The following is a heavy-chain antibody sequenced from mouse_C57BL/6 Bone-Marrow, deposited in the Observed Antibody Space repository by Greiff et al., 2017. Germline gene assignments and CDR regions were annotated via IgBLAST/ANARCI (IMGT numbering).Heavy chain of an antibody. D-gene: IGHD1-1*01. J-gene: IGHJ4*01. Sequence: QVQLQQPGAELVKPGASVKMSCKASGYTFTSYWITWVKQRPGQGLEWIGDIYPGSGSTNYNEKFKSKATLTVDTSSSTAYMQLSRLTSEDSAVYSCARRSLLLLYAMDYWGQGTSVTVSS. V-gene: IGHV1-55*01. CDR2: IYPGSGST. CDR3: ARRSLLLLYAMDY. CDR1: GYTFTSYW.